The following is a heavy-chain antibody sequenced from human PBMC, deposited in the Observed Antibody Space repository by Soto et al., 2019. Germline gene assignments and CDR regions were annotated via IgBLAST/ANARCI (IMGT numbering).Heavy chain of an antibody. V-gene: IGHV1-69*08. CDR3: ARGLGGRMDD. CDR2: IIPILGET. CDR1: GTIFSSYT. D-gene: IGHD3-16*01. J-gene: IGHJ6*02. Sequence: QVQLVQSGAEVKKPGSSVRVSCKASGTIFSSYTISWVRQAPGQGLEWMGRIIPILGETNSAQKFQGRVTRTAAKSTNTAYMRLNSLRLEGTAVYYCARGLGGRMDDWGQGTTVTVAS.